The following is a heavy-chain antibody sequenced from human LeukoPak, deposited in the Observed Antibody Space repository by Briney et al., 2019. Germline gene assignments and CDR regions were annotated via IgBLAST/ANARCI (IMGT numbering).Heavy chain of an antibody. J-gene: IGHJ4*02. V-gene: IGHV3-74*01. CDR1: GFTYSKCW. CDR3: AKDTNYGDRGFDY. CDR2: INSVGSST. D-gene: IGHD4-17*01. Sequence: GGSLRLSCAASGFTYSKCWMHWVRQAPGKGLVWVSRINSVGSSTAYADSVKGRFTISRDNSKNTLYLQMNSLRAEDTAVYYCAKDTNYGDRGFDYWGQGTLVTVSS.